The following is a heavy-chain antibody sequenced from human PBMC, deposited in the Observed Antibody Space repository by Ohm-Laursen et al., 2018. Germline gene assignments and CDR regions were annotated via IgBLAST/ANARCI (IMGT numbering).Heavy chain of an antibody. CDR3: ARRYGPDY. CDR2: IKEDGSEK. D-gene: IGHD4-17*01. CDR1: RFAFSAYW. V-gene: IGHV3-7*01. J-gene: IGHJ4*02. Sequence: SLRLSCAASRFAFSAYWMTWVRQAPGKGLEWVASIKEDGSEKYYVDSVKGRFTISRDNSKSSLYLQMNSLRAEDTAVYYCARRYGPDYWGQGTLVTVSS.